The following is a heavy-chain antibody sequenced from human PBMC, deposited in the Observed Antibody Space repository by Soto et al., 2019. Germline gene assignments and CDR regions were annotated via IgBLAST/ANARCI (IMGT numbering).Heavy chain of an antibody. CDR3: ARDGGQQLVNGFDP. CDR2: ISAYNGNT. CDR1: GYTFTSDG. D-gene: IGHD6-13*01. V-gene: IGHV1-18*01. J-gene: IGHJ5*02. Sequence: QVQLVQSGAEVKKPWASVKVSCTASGYTFTSDGISWVRQAPGQGLEWMGLISAYNGNTNYAQKIQVRVTMTTDTSTSTAYMELRSLRSDDTDVYYCARDGGQQLVNGFDPWGQGTLVTVSS.